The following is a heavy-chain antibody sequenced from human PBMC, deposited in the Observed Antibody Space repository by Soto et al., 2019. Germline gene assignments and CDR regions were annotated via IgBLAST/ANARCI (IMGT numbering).Heavy chain of an antibody. V-gene: IGHV3-21*01. D-gene: IGHD6-19*01. J-gene: IGHJ3*02. CDR3: AREQGIAVAGRAFDI. CDR1: GFTFSSYS. CDR2: ISSSSSYI. Sequence: EVQLVESGGGLVKPGGSLRLSCAASGFTFSSYSMNWVRQAPGKGLEWVSSISSSSSYIYYADSVKGRFTISRDNAKNSLYLQMNSLRAEDTAVYYCAREQGIAVAGRAFDIWGQGTMVTVSS.